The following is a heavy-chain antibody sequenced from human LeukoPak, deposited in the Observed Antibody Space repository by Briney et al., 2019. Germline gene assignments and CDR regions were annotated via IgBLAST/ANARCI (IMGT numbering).Heavy chain of an antibody. CDR3: ALGDYYFDY. CDR1: GFSFSNYA. Sequence: PGGSLRLSCAASGFSFSNYAMSWVRQGPGKGLEWVSAIGGSIGSTFYTDSVKGRFTISRDNSKNTLSLQMNSLRAEDTAVYYCALGDYYFDYWGQGTLVTVSS. J-gene: IGHJ4*02. D-gene: IGHD3-16*01. CDR2: IGGSIGST. V-gene: IGHV3-23*01.